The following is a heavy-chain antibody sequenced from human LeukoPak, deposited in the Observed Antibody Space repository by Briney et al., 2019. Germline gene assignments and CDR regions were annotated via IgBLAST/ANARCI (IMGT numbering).Heavy chain of an antibody. Sequence: GGSRGLPCVALGSTFVSIGLAWVRQLQGKGLEWVASIKQDGSEKFYVDSMKGRFTISRDNAKNSLYLQMNSVRAEDTALYCCAREDHSKYEYWGQGTVVTVSS. CDR3: AREDHSKYEY. J-gene: IGHJ4*02. D-gene: IGHD4-11*01. CDR2: IKQDGSEK. CDR1: GSTFVSIG. V-gene: IGHV3-7*01.